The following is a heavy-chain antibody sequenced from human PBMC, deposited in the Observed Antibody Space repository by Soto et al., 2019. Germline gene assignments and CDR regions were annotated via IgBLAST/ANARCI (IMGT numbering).Heavy chain of an antibody. CDR2: IYYDGST. CDR3: ARFYGNAFDV. CDR1: CGSITTSSYN. V-gene: IGHV4-39*02. D-gene: IGHD3-10*01. J-gene: IGHJ3*01. Sequence: QLQLQESGPGRVKPSETLSLTCSVSCGSITTSSYNWAWIRQPPGKGLEWIGTIYYDGSTSYNPSLKSQVTSSVDTSKNHFALKVNSVSAADTAVYYCARFYGNAFDVRGRGTVVTVSS.